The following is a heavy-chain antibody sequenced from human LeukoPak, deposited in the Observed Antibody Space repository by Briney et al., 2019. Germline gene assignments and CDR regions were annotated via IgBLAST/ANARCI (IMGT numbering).Heavy chain of an antibody. V-gene: IGHV4-4*09. Sequence: SETLSLTCTVSGGSISSYYWSWIRQSPGKGLEWIGYMYDSGSTYHNPSLKSRVSISLDRSKNQFALQLTSVTAADTAMYLCARGNWGYFTDWGQGTLVTVSS. CDR2: MYDSGST. J-gene: IGHJ4*02. CDR3: ARGNWGYFTD. D-gene: IGHD3-3*01. CDR1: GGSISSYY.